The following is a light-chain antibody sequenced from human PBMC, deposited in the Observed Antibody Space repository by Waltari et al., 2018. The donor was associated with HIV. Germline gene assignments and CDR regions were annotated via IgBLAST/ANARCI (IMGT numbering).Light chain of an antibody. CDR2: EFT. V-gene: IGLV2-8*01. J-gene: IGLJ2*01. Sequence: QSALTQPPSASGSPGQSVTISCTGPISDVDGYASVSWYQLLPGKAPKLMIYEFTMRPAGVPDRFSGSKSANTASLTVSGLQAEYEADYYCTSYTRSTNLLFGGGTKLTVL. CDR3: TSYTRSTNLL. CDR1: ISDVDGYAS.